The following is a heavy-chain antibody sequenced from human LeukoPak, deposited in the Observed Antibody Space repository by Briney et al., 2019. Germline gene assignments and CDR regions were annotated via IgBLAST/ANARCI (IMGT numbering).Heavy chain of an antibody. D-gene: IGHD6-19*01. Sequence: SYNLSRTWWMSVGSGNSDDCGGRRNPPEKRLEWIGYIYYSGSTNYNPSLKSRVTISVDTSKNQFSLKLSSVTAADTAVYYCARGFSSGWYFLWGQGTLVTASS. V-gene: IGHV4-59*02. CDR1: VGSGNSDD. J-gene: IGHJ4*02. CDR2: IYYSGST. CDR3: ARGFSSGWYFL.